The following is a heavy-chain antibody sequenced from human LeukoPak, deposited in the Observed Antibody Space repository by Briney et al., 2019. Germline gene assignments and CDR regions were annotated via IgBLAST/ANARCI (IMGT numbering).Heavy chain of an antibody. J-gene: IGHJ4*02. D-gene: IGHD3-9*01. V-gene: IGHV1-69*02. Sequence: SVKVSCKASGGTFSSYTISWVRQAPRQGLEWMGRIIPILGIANYAQKFQGRVTITADKSTSTAYMELSSLRSEDTAVYYCATEGLSDYDIPAGFDYWGQGTLVTVSS. CDR2: IIPILGIA. CDR1: GGTFSSYT. CDR3: ATEGLSDYDIPAGFDY.